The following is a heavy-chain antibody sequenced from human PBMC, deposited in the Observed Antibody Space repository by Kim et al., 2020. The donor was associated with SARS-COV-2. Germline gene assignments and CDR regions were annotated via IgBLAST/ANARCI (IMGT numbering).Heavy chain of an antibody. J-gene: IGHJ4*02. CDR3: ETDTALRDGFDTY. Sequence: YFALSLKDRFTISRDNSKTTLYLQMDSLRAEDTAFYYCETDTALRDGFDTYWGQGTLVTVSS. D-gene: IGHD5-12*01. V-gene: IGHV3-33*03.